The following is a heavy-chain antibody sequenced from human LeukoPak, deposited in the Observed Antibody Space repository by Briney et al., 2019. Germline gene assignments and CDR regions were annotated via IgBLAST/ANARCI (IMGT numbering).Heavy chain of an antibody. CDR3: AKALTRWAFDM. D-gene: IGHD3-16*01. Sequence: GGSLRLSCAASGFTFSDYDMSWVRQAPGKGLEWVSSMSLSTSGKTYADSVKGRFTVSTDKAKNTLYLQMDSLRAEDTDIYYCAKALTRWAFDMWGQGAMVTVSS. J-gene: IGHJ3*02. V-gene: IGHV3-23*01. CDR1: GFTFSDYD. CDR2: MSLSTSGK.